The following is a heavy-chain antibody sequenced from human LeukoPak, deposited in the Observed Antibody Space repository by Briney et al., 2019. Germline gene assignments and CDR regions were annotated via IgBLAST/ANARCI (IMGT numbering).Heavy chain of an antibody. Sequence: GGSLRLSCAASGFTFSSHWMTWVRQAPGKGREWVANLKEDGSEKYYVDSVKGRFTISRDNAKNSLYLQMNSLRGDDTAVYYCARGVYYFDYWGQGTLVTVSS. V-gene: IGHV3-7*04. CDR3: ARGVYYFDY. J-gene: IGHJ4*02. CDR1: GFTFSSHW. CDR2: LKEDGSEK.